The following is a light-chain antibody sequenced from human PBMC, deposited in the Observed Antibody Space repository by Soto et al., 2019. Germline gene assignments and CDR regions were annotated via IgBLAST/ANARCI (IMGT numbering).Light chain of an antibody. CDR2: EVN. Sequence: QSVLTQPPSASGFPGQSVTISCTGTSSDVGYYDYVSWYQQHPGKAPKLVIYEVNKRPSGVPDRFSGSKSGNTASLTVSGLQAEDEADYYCSSYAGSSNVFGTGTKVTVL. J-gene: IGLJ1*01. V-gene: IGLV2-8*01. CDR1: SSDVGYYDY. CDR3: SSYAGSSNV.